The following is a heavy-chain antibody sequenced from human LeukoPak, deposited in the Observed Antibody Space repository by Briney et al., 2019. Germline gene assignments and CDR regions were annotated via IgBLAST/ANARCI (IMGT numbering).Heavy chain of an antibody. CDR3: ARKVRSSGWPFDY. CDR2: ISWHGGRT. J-gene: IGHJ4*02. V-gene: IGHV3-20*04. Sequence: GGSLRLSCAASGFTFDDYGMSWVRQAPGKGLEWVSGISWHGGRTGYADSVKGRFTISRDNAKNSLYLQMNSLRAEDTAVYYCARKVRSSGWPFDYWGQGTLVTVSS. D-gene: IGHD6-19*01. CDR1: GFTFDDYG.